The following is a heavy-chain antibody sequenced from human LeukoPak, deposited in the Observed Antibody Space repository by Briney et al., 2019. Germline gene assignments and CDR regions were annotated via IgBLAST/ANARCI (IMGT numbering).Heavy chain of an antibody. Sequence: PGGSLRLSCAASGFTFSSYGMHWVRQAPGKGLEWVAVIWYDGSNKYYADSVKGRFTISRDNSKNTLYLQMNSLRAEDTAVYYCAKDGGYDTRVQIDYWGQGTLVTASS. CDR3: AKDGGYDTRVQIDY. CDR1: GFTFSSYG. J-gene: IGHJ4*02. V-gene: IGHV3-33*06. CDR2: IWYDGSNK. D-gene: IGHD3-22*01.